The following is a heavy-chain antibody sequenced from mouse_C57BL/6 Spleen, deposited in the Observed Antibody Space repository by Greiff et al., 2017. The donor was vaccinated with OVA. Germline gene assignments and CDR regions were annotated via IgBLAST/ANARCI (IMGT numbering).Heavy chain of an antibody. V-gene: IGHV1-78*01. CDR1: GYTFAAYP. Sequence: QVQLKESDAELVKPGASVKISCKVSGYTFAAYPIHWMQQRPEQGLEWIGYIYSRDGSTKYNEKFKGKAPLTADKYSRTAYMQLNSRTSEDSADYFCARSSPDGYYAHWGQGTLVTVSA. CDR2: IYSRDGST. CDR3: ARSSPDGYYAH. J-gene: IGHJ3*01. D-gene: IGHD2-3*01.